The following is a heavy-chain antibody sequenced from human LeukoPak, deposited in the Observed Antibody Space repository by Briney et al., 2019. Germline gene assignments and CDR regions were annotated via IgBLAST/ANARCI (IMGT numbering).Heavy chain of an antibody. V-gene: IGHV3-30*18. D-gene: IGHD3-9*01. Sequence: GGSLRLSCAASGFTFSSYGMHWVRQAPGKGLEWVAVISYDGGNKFYADSVKGRFTISRETSKTTLFLQMNSLRPEDTAVYSCAKDILSGSPLRYFDSWGRGTPVTVSS. CDR3: AKDILSGSPLRYFDS. CDR2: ISYDGGNK. J-gene: IGHJ4*02. CDR1: GFTFSSYG.